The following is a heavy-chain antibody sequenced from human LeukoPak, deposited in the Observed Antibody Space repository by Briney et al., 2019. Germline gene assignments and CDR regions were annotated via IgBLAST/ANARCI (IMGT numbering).Heavy chain of an antibody. Sequence: PSETLSLTCTVSGGSISSSSYFWGWIRQPPGKGLEWIGSIYYSGSTYYNPSLKSRVTISVDTSKNQFSLKLSSVTAADTAVYYCGRGDLWFDPWGQGTLVTVSS. CDR2: IYYSGST. V-gene: IGHV4-39*01. J-gene: IGHJ5*02. CDR1: GGSISSSSYF. CDR3: GRGDLWFDP.